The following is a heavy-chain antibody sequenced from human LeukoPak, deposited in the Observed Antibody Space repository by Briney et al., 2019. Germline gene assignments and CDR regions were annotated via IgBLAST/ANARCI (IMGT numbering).Heavy chain of an antibody. Sequence: GESLKIYCEGSGYSFTTYWIGWVRQMPGKGLKWMGIRYPGDSDTRYSPSFQDRVPISTDKSLSPAYLQAGSLNAPDSALYYCGRRSNSSGLPFDYWGQGTLVTVSS. V-gene: IGHV5-51*01. J-gene: IGHJ4*02. D-gene: IGHD6-19*01. CDR3: GRRSNSSGLPFDY. CDR1: GYSFTTYW. CDR2: RYPGDSDT.